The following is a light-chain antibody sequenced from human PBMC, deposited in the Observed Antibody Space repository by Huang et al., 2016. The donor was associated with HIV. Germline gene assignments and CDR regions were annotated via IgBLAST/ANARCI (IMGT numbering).Light chain of an antibody. V-gene: IGKV4-1*01. CDR3: QQYYQNPQT. Sequence: DIVMTQSPDSLSVSPGERATIDCKSSQSLLYSLNNKNYLAWFQQKPWRPPKLLLYWASTRESGIPERFSGSGSGTDFTLTINNLQPEDVATYYCQQYYQNPQTFGQVT. CDR2: WAS. J-gene: IGKJ5*01. CDR1: QSLLYSLNNKNY.